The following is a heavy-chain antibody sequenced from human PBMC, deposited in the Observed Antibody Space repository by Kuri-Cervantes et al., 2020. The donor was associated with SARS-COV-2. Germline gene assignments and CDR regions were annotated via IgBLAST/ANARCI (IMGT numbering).Heavy chain of an antibody. Sequence: GESLKISCVASGFTFSDYYLTWIRQAPGKGLEWVSYISSSGSTIYYADSVKGRFTISRDNAKNSLYLQMNSLRAEDTAVYYCAELDFWSGYYIDYWGQGTLVTVSS. D-gene: IGHD3-3*01. CDR1: GFTFSDYY. J-gene: IGHJ4*02. V-gene: IGHV3-11*04. CDR2: ISSSGSTI. CDR3: AELDFWSGYYIDY.